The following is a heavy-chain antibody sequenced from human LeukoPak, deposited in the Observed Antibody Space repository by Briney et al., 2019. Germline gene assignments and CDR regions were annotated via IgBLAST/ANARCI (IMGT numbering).Heavy chain of an antibody. CDR3: AKDSAG. CDR1: GFTFSSYA. V-gene: IGHV3-23*01. Sequence: GGSLRLSCAASGFTFSSYAMSWVRQPPEKGLEWVATISGSGGGTYYADSVKGRFIISRDDSENTLYLQLNSLRAEDTAVYYCAKDSAGWGQGTLVTVSS. J-gene: IGHJ4*02. CDR2: ISGSGGGT.